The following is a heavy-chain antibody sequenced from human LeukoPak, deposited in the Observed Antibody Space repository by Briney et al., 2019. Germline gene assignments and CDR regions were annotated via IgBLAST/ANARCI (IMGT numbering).Heavy chain of an antibody. J-gene: IGHJ6*02. V-gene: IGHV1-18*01. Sequence: ASVKVSCKASGYTFTSYGITWVRQAPGQGLEWMGWISAYNGNTNYAQKLQGRVTMTTDTSTSTAYMELRSLRSDDTAVYYCARDGYGSGSSPSYYYYYDMDVWGQGTTVTVSS. CDR3: ARDGYGSGSSPSYYYYYDMDV. D-gene: IGHD3-10*01. CDR2: ISAYNGNT. CDR1: GYTFTSYG.